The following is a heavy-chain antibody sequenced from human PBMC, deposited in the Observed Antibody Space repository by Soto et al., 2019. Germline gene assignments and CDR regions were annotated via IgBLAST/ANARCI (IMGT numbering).Heavy chain of an antibody. J-gene: IGHJ6*04. V-gene: IGHV3-66*01. D-gene: IGHD3-10*01. CDR3: TKVPIHYYGPRPDGMAF. Sequence: GGSLRLSCAASGFTVSNDYMSWVRQAPGKGLEWVSVIYATGTTYHADSVRGRFTISRDNSKNTLYLQMNSLRAEDKAVYYCTKVPIHYYGPRPDGMAFWGKGSSVTVSS. CDR2: IYATGTT. CDR1: GFTVSNDY.